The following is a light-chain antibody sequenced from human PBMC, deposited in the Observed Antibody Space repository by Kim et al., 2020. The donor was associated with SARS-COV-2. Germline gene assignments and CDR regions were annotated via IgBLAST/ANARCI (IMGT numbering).Light chain of an antibody. CDR1: SSNIGSNN. J-gene: IGLJ3*02. CDR3: AVWDDSLKQGV. Sequence: QSVLTQPPSASGTPGQRVTISCSGSSSNIGSNNVVWYQQLPGAAPNLLIYSNNQRTSGIPDRFSGSRSGTSASLDISGLQSGDEADYYCAVWDDSLKQGVFGGGTQLTVL. V-gene: IGLV1-44*01. CDR2: SNN.